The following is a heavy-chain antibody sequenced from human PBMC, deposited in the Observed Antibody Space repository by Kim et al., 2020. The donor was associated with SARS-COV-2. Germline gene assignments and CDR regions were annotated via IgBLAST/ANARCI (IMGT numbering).Heavy chain of an antibody. V-gene: IGHV4-39*07. Sequence: SETLSLTCTVSGGSISSGGYYWGWIRQPPGKGLEWIGSIYSSGSTYYNPSLESRVTISVDTSKNQFSLKLSSVTAADTAVFYCASDRFYSISSQGEFEYWGQGTLVTVSS. CDR3: ASDRFYSISSQGEFEY. D-gene: IGHD6-13*01. CDR1: GGSISSGGYY. J-gene: IGHJ4*02. CDR2: IYSSGST.